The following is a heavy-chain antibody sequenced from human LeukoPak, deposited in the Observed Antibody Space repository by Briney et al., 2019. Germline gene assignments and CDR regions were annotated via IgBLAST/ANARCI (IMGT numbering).Heavy chain of an antibody. J-gene: IGHJ4*02. CDR3: AKDCSSTSCHTDDY. V-gene: IGHV3-30*18. Sequence: GGSLRLSCAASGFTFSSYGMHWVRQAPGKGLEWVAVISYDGSNKYYADSVKGRFTISRDNSKNTLYLQMNSLRAEDTAVYYCAKDCSSTSCHTDDYWGQGTLVTVSS. CDR2: ISYDGSNK. D-gene: IGHD2-2*02. CDR1: GFTFSSYG.